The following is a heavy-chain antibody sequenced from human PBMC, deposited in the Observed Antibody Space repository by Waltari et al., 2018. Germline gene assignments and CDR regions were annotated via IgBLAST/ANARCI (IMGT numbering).Heavy chain of an antibody. V-gene: IGHV1-24*01. D-gene: IGHD2-21*01. Sequence: QVQLVQSGAEVKKPGASVKVSCKVSGYTLTELSMHWVRQAPGKGLVWMGGFDPENGETIYAHKFQGRVTITADESTSTAYMERSSLRSEDTAVYYCARGEGQIVDVWGQGTTVTVSS. J-gene: IGHJ6*02. CDR2: FDPENGET. CDR3: ARGEGQIVDV. CDR1: GYTLTELS.